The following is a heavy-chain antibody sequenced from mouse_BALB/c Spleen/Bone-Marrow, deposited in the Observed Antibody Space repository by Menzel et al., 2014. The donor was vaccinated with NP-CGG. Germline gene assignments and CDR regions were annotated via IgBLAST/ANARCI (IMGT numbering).Heavy chain of an antibody. CDR3: ARWGSFAY. V-gene: IGHV1-9*01. Sequence: VQVVESGAELMKPGASVKISCKATGYTFSSYWIEWVKQRPGHGLEWIGEILPGSGGTNYNEKFKGKATFTADTSSNTAYMQLSSLTSEDSAVYYCARWGSFAYWGQGTLVTVSA. D-gene: IGHD1-1*01. CDR2: ILPGSGGT. CDR1: GYTFSSYW. J-gene: IGHJ3*01.